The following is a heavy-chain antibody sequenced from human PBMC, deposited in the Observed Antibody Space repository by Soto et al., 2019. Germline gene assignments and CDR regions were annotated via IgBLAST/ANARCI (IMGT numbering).Heavy chain of an antibody. Sequence: QVQLVQSGAEVKKPGASVKVSCKASGYTFTRYGISWVRQAPGQGLEWMGWISAYNGNPNYAQKLQGRVTMTTDTSTSTAYMELRSLRSDDTAVDYCARDGKLRGAKFYYYGMDVWGQGTTVTVSS. CDR2: ISAYNGNP. CDR1: GYTFTRYG. CDR3: ARDGKLRGAKFYYYGMDV. V-gene: IGHV1-18*01. D-gene: IGHD1-26*01. J-gene: IGHJ6*02.